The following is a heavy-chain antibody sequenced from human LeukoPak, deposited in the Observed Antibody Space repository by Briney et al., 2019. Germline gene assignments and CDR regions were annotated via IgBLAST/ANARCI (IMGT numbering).Heavy chain of an antibody. Sequence: ASVKVSCKASGYTFTSYDINWVRQATGQGLEWMGWVNPNSGNTGYAQKFQGRVTMTRNTSISTAYMELSSLRSDDTAVYYCARQRLIMFGGTASRIRGGMDVWGKRTTVTVSS. CDR2: VNPNSGNT. CDR1: GYTFTSYD. D-gene: IGHD3-16*01. CDR3: ARQRLIMFGGTASRIRGGMDV. J-gene: IGHJ6*04. V-gene: IGHV1-8*01.